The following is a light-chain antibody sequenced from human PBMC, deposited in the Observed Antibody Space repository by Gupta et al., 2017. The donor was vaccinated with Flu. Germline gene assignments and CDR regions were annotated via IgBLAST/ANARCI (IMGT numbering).Light chain of an antibody. J-gene: IGKJ4*01. CDR3: QQYNNWPPIT. CDR2: GAS. CDR1: QSVSSN. V-gene: IGKV3-15*01. Sequence: EIVMTQSPATLSVSPGERATLSCRASQSVSSNLDWYQQKPGQAPRLLIYGASTRDTGITARFSGSGSGTEFTLTISSLQSEDFAVYYCQQYNNWPPITFGGGTKVEIK.